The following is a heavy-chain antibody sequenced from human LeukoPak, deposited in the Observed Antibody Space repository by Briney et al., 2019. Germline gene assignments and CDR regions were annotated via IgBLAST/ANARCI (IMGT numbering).Heavy chain of an antibody. CDR2: INPNSGNT. D-gene: IGHD1-14*01. J-gene: IGHJ6*02. CDR3: ARVTHYYYGMDV. V-gene: IGHV1-8*02. Sequence: ASVKVSCKASGYTFTGYYMHWVRQAPGQGLEWMGWINPNSGNTGYAQKFQGRVTMTRNNSISTAYMELSSLRSEDTAVYYCARVTHYYYGMDVWGQGTTVTVSS. CDR1: GYTFTGYY.